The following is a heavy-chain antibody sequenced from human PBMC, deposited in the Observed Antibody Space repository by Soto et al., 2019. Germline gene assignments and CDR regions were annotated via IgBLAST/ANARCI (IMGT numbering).Heavy chain of an antibody. J-gene: IGHJ6*02. Sequence: PGEPMHIPWRGAGYRFVGYWVRWVRQMTGKGLEWMGIIYPGDSDTRYSPSFQGQVTISADKSISTAYLQWSSLKASDTAMYYCARLPTLYSGSYYVEGQSYGMDVWGQGTTVTVSS. CDR1: GYRFVGYW. V-gene: IGHV5-51*01. CDR2: IYPGDSDT. CDR3: ARLPTLYSGSYYVEGQSYGMDV. D-gene: IGHD1-26*01.